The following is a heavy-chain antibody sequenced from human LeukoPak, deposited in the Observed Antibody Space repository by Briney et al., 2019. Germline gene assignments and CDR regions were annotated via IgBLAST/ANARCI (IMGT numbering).Heavy chain of an antibody. CDR3: VRGGVADGNYFGD. V-gene: IGHV3-48*01. J-gene: IGHJ4*02. D-gene: IGHD3-10*01. CDR2: ITGDNKA. Sequence: HAGRSLRLSCVGSGFAYDHCSMNLVRQVPRYGLDWLSYITGDNKAYYADSLKGRFVISRDNAKNSVYLQMNSLSVEDTAVYYCVRGGVADGNYFGDWGQGTVVTVSS. CDR1: GFAYDHCS.